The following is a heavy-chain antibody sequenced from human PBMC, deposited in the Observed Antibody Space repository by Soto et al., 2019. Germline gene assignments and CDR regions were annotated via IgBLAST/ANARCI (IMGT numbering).Heavy chain of an antibody. J-gene: IGHJ6*02. Sequence: EVQLVESGGGLVKPGGSLRLSCAASGFTFSSYSMNWVRQAPGKGLEWVSSISSSSSYIYYADSVKGRFTISRDNAKNSLYLQMNSLRAEDTAVYYCARVGAGGWYTTNYYYYGMDVWGQGTTVTVSS. CDR1: GFTFSSYS. D-gene: IGHD6-19*01. CDR2: ISSSSSYI. V-gene: IGHV3-21*01. CDR3: ARVGAGGWYTTNYYYYGMDV.